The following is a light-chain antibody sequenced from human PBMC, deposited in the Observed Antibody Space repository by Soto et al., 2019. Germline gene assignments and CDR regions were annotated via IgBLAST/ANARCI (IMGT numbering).Light chain of an antibody. J-gene: IGLJ1*01. CDR3: SSYKNVNTTACV. CDR1: SGDIGSYNR. CDR2: EVT. Sequence: QSALTQPASVSGSPGQSITISCTGTSGDIGSYNRVSWYQQHPGKAPKLIIYEVTDRPSGVSNRFSGSKSGNTASLTISGVQAEDEAEYYVSSYKNVNTTACVYATSTKLTVL. V-gene: IGLV2-14*01.